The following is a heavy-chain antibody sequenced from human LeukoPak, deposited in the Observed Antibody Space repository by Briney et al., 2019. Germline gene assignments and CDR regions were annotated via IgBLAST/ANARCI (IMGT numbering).Heavy chain of an antibody. CDR3: ARVPWYCSSTSCLYYMDV. D-gene: IGHD2-2*01. V-gene: IGHV4-39*01. CDR1: GGSISSSSYY. Sequence: EASETLSLTCTVSGGSISSSSYYWGWIRQPPGKGLEWIGSIYYSGSTYYNPSLKSRVTISVDTSKNQFSLKLSSVTAADTAVYYCARVPWYCSSTSCLYYMDVWGKGTTVTVSS. CDR2: IYYSGST. J-gene: IGHJ6*03.